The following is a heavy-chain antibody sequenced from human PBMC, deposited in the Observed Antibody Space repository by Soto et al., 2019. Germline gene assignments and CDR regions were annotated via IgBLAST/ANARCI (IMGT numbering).Heavy chain of an antibody. CDR2: ISYTGSTI. CDR1: EFTFSNYE. CDR3: ARGLRNYYDRSGLHY. V-gene: IGHV3-48*03. D-gene: IGHD3-22*01. Sequence: GGSLRLSCVGSEFTFSNYEMNWVRQAPGKGLEWVSYISYTGSTIYYADSVRGRFTISRDNSKNSLYLQMNSLRAEDTAVYYCARGLRNYYDRSGLHYWGQGTLVTVSS. J-gene: IGHJ4*02.